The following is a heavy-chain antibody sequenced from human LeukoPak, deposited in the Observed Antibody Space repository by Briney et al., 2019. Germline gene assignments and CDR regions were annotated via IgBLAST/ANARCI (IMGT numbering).Heavy chain of an antibody. D-gene: IGHD1-14*01. V-gene: IGHV4-59*12. J-gene: IGHJ4*02. Sequence: QPSETLSLTCTVSGGSISSYYWSWIRQPPGKGLEYIGYMYYSGSTNYNPSLKSRVTISVDTSKNQFSLKLSSVTAADTAVYYCARRRNPRTFDYWGQGTLVTVSS. CDR1: GGSISSYY. CDR3: ARRRNPRTFDY. CDR2: MYYSGST.